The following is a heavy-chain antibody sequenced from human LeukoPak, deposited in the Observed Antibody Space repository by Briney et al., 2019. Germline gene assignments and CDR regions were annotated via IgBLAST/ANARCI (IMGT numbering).Heavy chain of an antibody. V-gene: IGHV4-4*02. J-gene: IGHJ1*01. CDR2: IYHSGST. Sequence: SGTLSLTCAVSGGSISSSNWWSWVRQPPGKGLEWIGEIYHSGSTNYNPSLKSRVTISVDKSKNQFSLKLSSVTAADTAVYYCARVPYGDDEYFQHWGQGTLVTVSS. D-gene: IGHD4-17*01. CDR3: ARVPYGDDEYFQH. CDR1: GGSISSSNW.